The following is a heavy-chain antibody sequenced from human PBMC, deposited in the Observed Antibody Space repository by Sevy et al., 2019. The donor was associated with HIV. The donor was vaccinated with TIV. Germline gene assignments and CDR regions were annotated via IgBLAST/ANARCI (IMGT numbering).Heavy chain of an antibody. J-gene: IGHJ5*02. CDR1: GFTFSDFW. CDR3: ARDPDWGALDR. D-gene: IGHD7-27*01. V-gene: IGHV3-7*01. Sequence: GGSLRLSCEVSGFTFSDFWMTWVRQRPGKGLEWVAYINQDERNINLLDSVRGRFTISRDNAKNSLYLQMDSLGAEDTAIYYCARDPDWGALDRWGQGTLVTVSS. CDR2: INQDERNI.